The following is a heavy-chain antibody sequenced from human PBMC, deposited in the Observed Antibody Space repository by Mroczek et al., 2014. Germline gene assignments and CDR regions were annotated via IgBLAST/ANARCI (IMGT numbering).Heavy chain of an antibody. CDR3: ARGKDTASGPYFDY. J-gene: IGHJ4*02. D-gene: IGHD5-18*01. CDR1: GGSISSGDYY. Sequence: KESGPGTGEAFTRTLSLTCTVSGGSISSGDYYWSWIRQPQGGLEWIGYIYYSGSTYYNPSLKSRVTISVDTSKNQFSLKLSSVTAADTAVYYCARGKDTASGPYFDYWGQGTLVTVSS. CDR2: IYYSGST. V-gene: IGHV4-30-4*01.